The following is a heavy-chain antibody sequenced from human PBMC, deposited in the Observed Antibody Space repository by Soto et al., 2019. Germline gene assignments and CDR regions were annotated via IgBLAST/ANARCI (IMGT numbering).Heavy chain of an antibody. V-gene: IGHV1-46*01. CDR2: VHPSGGNT. D-gene: IGHD6-6*01. CDR3: ARAPYSSSSFFFDY. J-gene: IGHJ4*02. CDR1: GNSFTAYF. Sequence: ASVKVCCKASGNSFTAYFMHWVRQAPGQGLEWMGIVHPSGGNTNYAQKFQGRVTMTWDTSTTTVYMELSSLRSDDTAVYYCARAPYSSSSFFFDYWGQGTPVTVSS.